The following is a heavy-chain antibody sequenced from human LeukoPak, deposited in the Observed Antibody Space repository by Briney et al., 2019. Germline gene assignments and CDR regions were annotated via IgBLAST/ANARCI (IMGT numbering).Heavy chain of an antibody. J-gene: IGHJ5*02. CDR3: ARRDGYNYGWFDP. CDR2: IHYSGST. V-gene: IGHV4-59*01. D-gene: IGHD5-24*01. Sequence: SETLSLTCTVSGGSISSYYWSWIRQPPGKGLEWIGYIHYSGSTNYNPSLKSRVTTSVDTSKNQFSLKLNSMTAADTAVYYCARRDGYNYGWFDPWGQGTLVTVSS. CDR1: GGSISSYY.